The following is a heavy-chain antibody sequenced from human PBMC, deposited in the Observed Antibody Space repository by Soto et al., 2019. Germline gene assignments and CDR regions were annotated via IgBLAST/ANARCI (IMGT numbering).Heavy chain of an antibody. D-gene: IGHD5-18*01. V-gene: IGHV3-53*01. CDR2: MHRGGTT. Sequence: VGSLRLSCVVSGFSVSATSIFWVRQATGKGLEWVSLMHRGGTTDNADSVKGRFTTSRDKSKNTLYLHMNGLRVEDTAVYYCARVNTTLVDHFDCWGQGTLVTVSS. CDR1: GFSVSATS. J-gene: IGHJ4*02. CDR3: ARVNTTLVDHFDC.